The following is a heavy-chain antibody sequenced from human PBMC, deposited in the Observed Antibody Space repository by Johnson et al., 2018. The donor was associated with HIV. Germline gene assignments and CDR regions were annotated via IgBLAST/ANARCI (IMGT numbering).Heavy chain of an antibody. CDR2: ISGSGGST. Sequence: VQLVESGGGLVQPGGSLRLSCAASGFTFSDYYMSWIRQAPGKGLEWVSAISGSGGSTFYADTMTGRFPISRDHSKNPLYLQMNSLRAEDTAVYFFARGVVGVLSNALDIWGQGTMVSVSS. J-gene: IGHJ3*02. CDR1: GFTFSDYY. CDR3: ARGVVGVLSNALDI. V-gene: IGHV3-23*04. D-gene: IGHD3-16*01.